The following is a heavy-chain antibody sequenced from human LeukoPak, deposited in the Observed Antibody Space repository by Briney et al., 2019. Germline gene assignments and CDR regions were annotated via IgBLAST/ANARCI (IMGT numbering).Heavy chain of an antibody. Sequence: SETRSLTCTVSGGSISGYYWNWIRQPPGKGLEWIGYISYSGSTNYNPSLTSRVTISVDTSKNHFSLKLSSVTAADTAVYYCARNFWSGPIYYYSYMDVWGKGTTVTVSS. CDR1: GGSISGYY. D-gene: IGHD3-3*01. J-gene: IGHJ6*03. CDR3: ARNFWSGPIYYYSYMDV. CDR2: ISYSGST. V-gene: IGHV4-59*01.